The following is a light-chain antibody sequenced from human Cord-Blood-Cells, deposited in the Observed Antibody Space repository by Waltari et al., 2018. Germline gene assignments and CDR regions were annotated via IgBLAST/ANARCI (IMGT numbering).Light chain of an antibody. CDR3: QQYNGYGT. CDR2: KAS. CDR1: QSISSW. Sequence: DIQMTQYPAPLSASVGDRVTSTCRASQSISSWLAWYQQQPGKAPKLLIYKASSLESVVASRFSGSEAGTKCTLTISSLQPDDFATDDGQQYNGYGTFGQGTKVEIK. J-gene: IGKJ1*01. V-gene: IGKV1-5*03.